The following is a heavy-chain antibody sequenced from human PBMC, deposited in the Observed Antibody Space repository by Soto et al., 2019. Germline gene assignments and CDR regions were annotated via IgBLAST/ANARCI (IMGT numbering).Heavy chain of an antibody. Sequence: QVQLVESGGGVVQPGRSLRLSCAASGFTFRNYGMHWVRQAPGMGLEWLAVIWYDGSNKYYADSVKGRFTISRDNSKNTLYLQMNSLRVEDTAVYYCARDVRSRRYDLWGQGTLVTVSS. CDR3: ARDVRSRRYDL. CDR1: GFTFRNYG. CDR2: IWYDGSNK. D-gene: IGHD3-10*02. V-gene: IGHV3-33*01. J-gene: IGHJ5*02.